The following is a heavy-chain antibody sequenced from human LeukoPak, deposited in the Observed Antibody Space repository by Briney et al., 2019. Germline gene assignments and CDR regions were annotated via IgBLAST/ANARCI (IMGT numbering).Heavy chain of an antibody. CDR1: GYTFTGYY. V-gene: IGHV1-2*06. CDR2: INPNSGGT. Sequence: GASVKVSCKASGYTFTGYYMHWVRQAPGQGLEWMGRINPNSGGTNYAQKFQGRVTMTRDTSISTAYMELSRLRSDDTAVYYCARSIGYCSSTSCSFDYWGQGTLVTVS. CDR3: ARSIGYCSSTSCSFDY. D-gene: IGHD2-2*01. J-gene: IGHJ4*02.